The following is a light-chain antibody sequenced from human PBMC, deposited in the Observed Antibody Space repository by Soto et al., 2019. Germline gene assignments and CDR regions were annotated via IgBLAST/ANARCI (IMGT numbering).Light chain of an antibody. CDR2: GAS. CDR1: QSVGNSH. Sequence: ETVLTQSPGTLYFSPGERATLSCRASQSVGNSHVAFYQQRRGLPPRLLIYGASNRATGIPDRFSGSGSGADFTLTISRLEPEDFAVYFCQQYGNSPPGTFGQGTRLEIK. CDR3: QQYGNSPPGT. V-gene: IGKV3-20*01. J-gene: IGKJ5*01.